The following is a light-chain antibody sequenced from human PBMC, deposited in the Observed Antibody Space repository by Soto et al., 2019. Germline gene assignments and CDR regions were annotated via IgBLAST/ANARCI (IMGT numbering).Light chain of an antibody. Sequence: QSALTQPPSASGSPGQSVTISCTGTSSDVGGYNYVSWYQHHPDKAPKLIIYEVTKRPSGVPDRFSGSKSGNTASLTVSGLQAEDEADYYCNSYAGINHVVFGGGTKLTVL. CDR2: EVT. CDR1: SSDVGGYNY. V-gene: IGLV2-8*01. J-gene: IGLJ3*02. CDR3: NSYAGINHVV.